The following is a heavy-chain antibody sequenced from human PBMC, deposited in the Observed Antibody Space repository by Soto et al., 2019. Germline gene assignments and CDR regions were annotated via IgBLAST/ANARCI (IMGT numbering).Heavy chain of an antibody. CDR1: GYTFTSYA. V-gene: IGHV1-3*01. CDR3: ARGLNYDILTGYFTYYYYYGMDV. Sequence: QVQLVQSGAEVKKPGASVKVSCKASGYTFTSYAMHWVRQAPGQRLEWMGWINAGNGNTKYSQKVQGRVTITRDTSASTAYMELSSLRSEDTAVYYCARGLNYDILTGYFTYYYYYGMDVWGQGTTVTVSS. CDR2: INAGNGNT. J-gene: IGHJ6*02. D-gene: IGHD3-9*01.